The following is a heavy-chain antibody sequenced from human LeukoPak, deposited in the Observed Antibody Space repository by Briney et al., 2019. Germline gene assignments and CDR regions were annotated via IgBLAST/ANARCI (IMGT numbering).Heavy chain of an antibody. CDR3: ARARGGGSAFDI. J-gene: IGHJ3*02. CDR2: INHSGST. Sequence: PSETLSLTCAVYGGSFSGYYWSWIRQPPGKGLEWIGEINHSGSTNYNPSLKSRVTISVDTSKNQFSLKLSSVTAADTAVYYCARARGGGSAFDIWGQGTMVTVSS. V-gene: IGHV4-34*01. CDR1: GGSFSGYY. D-gene: IGHD3-16*01.